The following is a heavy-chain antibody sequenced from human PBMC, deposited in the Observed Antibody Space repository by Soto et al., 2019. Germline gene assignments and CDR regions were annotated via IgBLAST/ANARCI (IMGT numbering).Heavy chain of an antibody. V-gene: IGHV3-9*01. J-gene: IGHJ3*02. CDR3: ARDVTASTRAFDI. CDR2: ISWNSGSI. D-gene: IGHD4-4*01. CDR1: GFTFDDYA. Sequence: VQLVESGGGLVQPGRSLRLSCAASGFTFDDYAMHWVRQAPGKGLEWVSGISWNSGSIGYADSVKGRFTSSRDNAKNSLHLHRKSLRAEDTALYYCARDVTASTRAFDILGQGTMVTVS.